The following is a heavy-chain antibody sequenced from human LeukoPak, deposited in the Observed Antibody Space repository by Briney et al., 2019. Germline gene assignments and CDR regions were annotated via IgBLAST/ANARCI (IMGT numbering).Heavy chain of an antibody. CDR3: ARGPRGSHNT. CDR2: IYSGGST. V-gene: IGHV3-66*01. D-gene: IGHD5-12*01. Sequence: GGSLRLSCAASEFSVGSNYMTRDRQAPGKGLEWGSLIYSGGSTYYADSVKGRFTISRDNSKNTLYLQMNSLRAEDTAVYYCARGPRGSHNTGGQGTLGTVS. CDR1: EFSVGSNY. J-gene: IGHJ4*02.